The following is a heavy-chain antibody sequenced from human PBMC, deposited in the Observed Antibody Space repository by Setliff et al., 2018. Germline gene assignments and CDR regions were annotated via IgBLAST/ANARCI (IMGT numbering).Heavy chain of an antibody. CDR2: INHSGST. CDR1: GGSFSGYY. D-gene: IGHD3-9*01. Sequence: SITCAVYGGSFSGYYWSWIRQPPGKGLEWIGEINHSGSTNYNPSLKSRVTISVDTSKNQFSLKLSSVTAADTAVYYCASARVLRYFDWLSPDAFDIWCQGTMVTV. CDR3: ASARVLRYFDWLSPDAFDI. V-gene: IGHV4-34*01. J-gene: IGHJ3*02.